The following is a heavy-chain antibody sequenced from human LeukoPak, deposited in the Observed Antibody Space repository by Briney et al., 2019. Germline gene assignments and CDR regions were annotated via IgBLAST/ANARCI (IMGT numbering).Heavy chain of an antibody. CDR2: FDPEDGET. J-gene: IGHJ4*02. V-gene: IGHV1-24*01. Sequence: ASVSVSCKVSGYTLTELSMHWVRQAPGKGLEWMGGFDPEDGETIYAQKFQGRVTMTEDTSTDTAYMELSSLRSEDTAVYYCAKAGGKGDGRERVAARPLSSNDYWGQGTLVIVT. CDR3: AKAGGKGDGRERVAARPLSSNDY. D-gene: IGHD6-6*01. CDR1: GYTLTELS.